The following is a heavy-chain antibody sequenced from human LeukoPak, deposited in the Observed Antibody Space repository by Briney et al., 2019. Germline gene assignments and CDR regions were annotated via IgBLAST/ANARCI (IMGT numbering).Heavy chain of an antibody. V-gene: IGHV3-21*01. Sequence: GGSLRLSCAASGFTFSSYSMNWVSQAPGKGLEWVSSISSSSSYIYYADSVKGRFTISRDNAKNSLYLQMNSLRAEDTAVYYCARRYFDWLEYYYYGMDVWGQGTTVTVSS. D-gene: IGHD3-9*01. CDR1: GFTFSSYS. J-gene: IGHJ6*02. CDR2: ISSSSSYI. CDR3: ARRYFDWLEYYYYGMDV.